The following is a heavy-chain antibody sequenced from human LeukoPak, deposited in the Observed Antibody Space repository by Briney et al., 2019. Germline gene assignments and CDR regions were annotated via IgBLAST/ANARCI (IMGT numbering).Heavy chain of an antibody. J-gene: IGHJ4*02. CDR2: ISGSGGST. D-gene: IGHD3-10*01. CDR1: GFTFSSYW. V-gene: IGHV3-23*01. Sequence: GGSLRLSCAASGFTFSSYWMHWVRQAPGKGLEWVSAISGSGGSTYYADSVKGRFTISRDNSKNTLYLQMNSLRAEDTAVYYCAKVDGSGSYYMLEPPYFDYWGQGTLVTVSS. CDR3: AKVDGSGSYYMLEPPYFDY.